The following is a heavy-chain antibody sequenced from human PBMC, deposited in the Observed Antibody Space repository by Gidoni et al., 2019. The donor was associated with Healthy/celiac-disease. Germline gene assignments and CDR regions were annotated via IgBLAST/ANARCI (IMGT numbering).Heavy chain of an antibody. CDR1: GFTFSSYA. CDR3: ARDMFLMATISFDY. Sequence: QVQLVESGGGVVQPGRSLRLSCAASGFTFSSYAMHWVRQAPGKGLEWVAVISYDGSNKYYADSVKGRFTISRDNSKNTLYLQMNSLRAEDTAVYYCARDMFLMATISFDYWGQGTLVTVSS. D-gene: IGHD3-10*02. CDR2: ISYDGSNK. V-gene: IGHV3-30*04. J-gene: IGHJ4*02.